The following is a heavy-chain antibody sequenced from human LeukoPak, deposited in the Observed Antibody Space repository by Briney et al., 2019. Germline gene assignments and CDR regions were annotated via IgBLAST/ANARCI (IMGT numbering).Heavy chain of an antibody. CDR1: GFTFSNHP. D-gene: IGHD4-17*01. CDR3: AKGATVNNLYEAFDV. Sequence: GGSLRLSCVASGFTFSNHPMSWVRQAPGKGLEWVSIIGASSGSTHYADSVKGRFVVSRDNSKKTLYLQMNSLRAEDTALYYCAKGATVNNLYEAFDVWGQGTMVTVSS. J-gene: IGHJ3*01. V-gene: IGHV3-23*01. CDR2: IGASSGST.